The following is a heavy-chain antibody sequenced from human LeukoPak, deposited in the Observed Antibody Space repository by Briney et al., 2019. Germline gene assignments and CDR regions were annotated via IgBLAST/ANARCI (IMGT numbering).Heavy chain of an antibody. Sequence: ASVKVSCKASGYTFTSYAMHWVRQAPGQRLEWMGWSNAGNGNTKYSQEFQGRVTITRDTSASTAYMELSSLRSEDMAVYYCARGSWVSSGWNYYFDDWGQGTLVTVSS. V-gene: IGHV1-3*02. CDR2: SNAGNGNT. J-gene: IGHJ4*02. D-gene: IGHD6-19*01. CDR1: GYTFTSYA. CDR3: ARGSWVSSGWNYYFDD.